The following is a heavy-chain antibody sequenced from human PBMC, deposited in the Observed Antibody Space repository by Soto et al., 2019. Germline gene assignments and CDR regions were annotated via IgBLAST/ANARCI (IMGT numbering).Heavy chain of an antibody. D-gene: IGHD3-3*01. CDR1: GFTFARYW. Sequence: QPGGSLRLSCAASGFTFARYWMNWVRQAPGKGLEWVANIKQDGSEKYYVDSVQGRFTISRDNAKNSVYLQMNSLRAEDTAVYYCARNGFRFLEYFMDVWGQGTTVTVSS. J-gene: IGHJ6*02. CDR2: IKQDGSEK. V-gene: IGHV3-7*03. CDR3: ARNGFRFLEYFMDV.